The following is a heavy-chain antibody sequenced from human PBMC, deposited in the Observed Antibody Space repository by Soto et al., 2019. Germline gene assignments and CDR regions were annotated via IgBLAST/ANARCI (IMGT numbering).Heavy chain of an antibody. V-gene: IGHV3-23*01. CDR3: ENLTPTRYFDS. Sequence: GGSLRLSCAASGFTFSSYAMTWVREAPGKGLEWVSTISGSGGSTYYADSVEGRFIVSRDNSKKTLYLQLNSLRAEDTALYYCENLTPTRYFDSWGQGPLVTVYS. D-gene: IGHD4-17*01. J-gene: IGHJ4*02. CDR2: ISGSGGST. CDR1: GFTFSSYA.